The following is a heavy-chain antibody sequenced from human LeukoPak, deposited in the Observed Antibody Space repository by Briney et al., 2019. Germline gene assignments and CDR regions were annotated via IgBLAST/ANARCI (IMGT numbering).Heavy chain of an antibody. CDR3: ARTSQYYYDSSGYYFFDY. CDR2: IYTSGST. Sequence: PSETLSLTCTVSGGSISSYYWSWIRQPAGKGLEWIGRIYTSGSTNYNPSLKSRVTMSVDTSKNQFSLKLSSVTAADTAVYYCARTSQYYYDSSGYYFFDYRGQGTLVTVSS. CDR1: GGSISSYY. V-gene: IGHV4-4*07. J-gene: IGHJ4*02. D-gene: IGHD3-22*01.